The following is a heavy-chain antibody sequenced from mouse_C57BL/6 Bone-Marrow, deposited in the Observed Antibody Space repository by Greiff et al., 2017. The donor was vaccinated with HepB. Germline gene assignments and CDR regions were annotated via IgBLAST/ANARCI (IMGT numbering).Heavy chain of an antibody. CDR3: TSGDSYAY. J-gene: IGHJ3*01. CDR2: IDPETGGT. D-gene: IGHD3-3*01. Sequence: VQLQQSGAELVRPWASVTLSCKASGYTFTDYEMHWVKQTPVHGLEWIGAIDPETGGTAYNQKFKGKAILTADKSSSTAYMELRSLTSEDSAVYYCTSGDSYAYWGQGTLVTVSA. CDR1: GYTFTDYE. V-gene: IGHV1-15*01.